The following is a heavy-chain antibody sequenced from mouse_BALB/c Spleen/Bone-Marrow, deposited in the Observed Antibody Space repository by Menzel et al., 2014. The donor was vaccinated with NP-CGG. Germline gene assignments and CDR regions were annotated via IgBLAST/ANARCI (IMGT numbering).Heavy chain of an antibody. V-gene: IGHV14-3*02. CDR3: ARQEFAIYWYFDV. D-gene: IGHD1-3*01. J-gene: IGHJ1*01. CDR1: GFNIKDTY. CDR2: IDPANGNT. Sequence: EVKVVESGAELVKPGASVKLSCSASGFNIKDTYMHWVKQRPEQGLEWTGRIDPANGNTKYDPKFQDKATITADTSSNTVDLQLSSLTFEDTAVYYCARQEFAIYWYFDVWGAGTTVTVSS.